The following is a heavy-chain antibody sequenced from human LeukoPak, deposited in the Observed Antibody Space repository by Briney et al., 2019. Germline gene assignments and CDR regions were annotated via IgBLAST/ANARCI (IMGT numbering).Heavy chain of an antibody. CDR2: INHSGST. D-gene: IGHD2-2*01. J-gene: IGHJ6*02. Sequence: KPSETLSLTCTVSAGSVSSSSYYWGWIRQPPGKGLEWIGEINHSGSTHYNWSLKTRVTISVDTSKNQFSLKLSSVTAADTAVYYCARGLKLYCSITSCTRYGMDVWGQGTTVTVSS. V-gene: IGHV4-39*07. CDR3: ARGLKLYCSITSCTRYGMDV. CDR1: AGSVSSSSYY.